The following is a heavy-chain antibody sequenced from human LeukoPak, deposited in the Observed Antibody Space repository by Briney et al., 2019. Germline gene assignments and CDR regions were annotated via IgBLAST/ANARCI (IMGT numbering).Heavy chain of an antibody. CDR3: ARGAYYDY. J-gene: IGHJ4*02. Sequence: GGSLRLSCAASGLTFSTSSMNWVRQAPGKGLEWVSSISSSSSYIYYADSVKGRFTISRDNAKNSLSLQMNSLRVEDTAVYYCARGAYYDYWGQGTLVTVSS. D-gene: IGHD3-22*01. CDR1: GLTFSTSS. V-gene: IGHV3-21*01. CDR2: ISSSSSYI.